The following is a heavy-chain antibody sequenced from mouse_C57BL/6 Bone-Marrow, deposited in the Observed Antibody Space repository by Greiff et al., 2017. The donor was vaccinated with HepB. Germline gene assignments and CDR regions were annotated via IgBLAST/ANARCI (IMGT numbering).Heavy chain of an antibody. J-gene: IGHJ4*01. V-gene: IGHV3-6*01. Sequence: EVQLQESGPGLVKPSQSLSLTCSVTGYSITSGYYWNWIRQFPGNKLEWMGYISYDGSNNYNPSLKNRISITRDTSKNQFFLKLNSVTTEDTATYYCAREGVARGQGTSVTVSS. CDR2: ISYDGSN. CDR1: GYSITSGYY. CDR3: AREGVA. D-gene: IGHD1-1*02.